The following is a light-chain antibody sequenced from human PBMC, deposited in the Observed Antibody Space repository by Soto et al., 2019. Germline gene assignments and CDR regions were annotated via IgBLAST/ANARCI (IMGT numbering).Light chain of an antibody. Sequence: EIVMTQSPATLSVSPGERATLSCRASQSISSNLSWYQQKPGQAPRLLIYGASTRATGIPATFSGSGSGTEFTLTISSLQSEDFVVYYCQQYNNLPFTFGPGTKVDIK. J-gene: IGKJ3*01. CDR3: QQYNNLPFT. V-gene: IGKV3-15*01. CDR1: QSISSN. CDR2: GAS.